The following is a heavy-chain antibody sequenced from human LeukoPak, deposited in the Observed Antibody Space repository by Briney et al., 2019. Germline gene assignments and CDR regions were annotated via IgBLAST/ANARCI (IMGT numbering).Heavy chain of an antibody. D-gene: IGHD3-10*01. Sequence: TSETLSLTCTVSGGSISSGNYYWSWIRQHPGKGLEWIGYIHHSGSTYYNPSLKSRVIISVDTSKNQFSLKLNSVTAADTAVHYCASYGSGSYRFDPWGQGTLVTVSS. J-gene: IGHJ5*02. V-gene: IGHV4-31*03. CDR2: IHHSGST. CDR1: GGSISSGNYY. CDR3: ASYGSGSYRFDP.